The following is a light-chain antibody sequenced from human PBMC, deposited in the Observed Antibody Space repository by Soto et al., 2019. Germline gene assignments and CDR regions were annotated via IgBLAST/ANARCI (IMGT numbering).Light chain of an antibody. CDR1: SGHSDYA. CDR3: QTWGTGTHVV. CDR2: LNSDGSH. V-gene: IGLV4-69*01. Sequence: QLVLTQSPSASASLGASVELTCTLSSGHSDYAIAWHQQQPEKGPRYLMKLNSDGSHTKGDGIPDRFSGSSSGAERYLTISSLQSEDEADYYCQTWGTGTHVVFGGGTKLTVL. J-gene: IGLJ2*01.